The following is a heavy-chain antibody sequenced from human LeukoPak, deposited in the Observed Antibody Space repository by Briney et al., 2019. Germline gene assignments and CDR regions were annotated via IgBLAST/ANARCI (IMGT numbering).Heavy chain of an antibody. D-gene: IGHD1-14*01. CDR2: IYTSGST. V-gene: IGHV4-61*02. CDR1: GGSISSGSYY. J-gene: IGHJ2*01. Sequence: SQTLSLTCTVSGGSISSGSYYWSWLRQPAGKGLEWIGRIYTSGSTNYNPSLKSRVTISVDTSKNQFSLKLSSVTAADTAVYYCARDAQAPEDLWYFDLWGRGTLVTVSS. CDR3: ARDAQAPEDLWYFDL.